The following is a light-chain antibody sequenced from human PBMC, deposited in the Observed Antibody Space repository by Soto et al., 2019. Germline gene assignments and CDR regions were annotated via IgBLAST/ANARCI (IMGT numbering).Light chain of an antibody. V-gene: IGKV3-20*01. CDR2: GAS. J-gene: IGKJ4*01. CDR3: QQYGTSPLT. CDR1: QSVTNY. Sequence: EIVLTQSPATLSLSPGERATLSCRASQSVTNYLAWYQQKPGQAPRLLISGASSRATGIPDRFTGSGSGTDFTLTISRLEPEDFAVHYCQQYGTSPLTFGGGTKVDIK.